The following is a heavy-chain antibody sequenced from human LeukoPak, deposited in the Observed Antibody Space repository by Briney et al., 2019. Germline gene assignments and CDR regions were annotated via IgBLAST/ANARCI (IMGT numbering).Heavy chain of an antibody. Sequence: GGSLRLSCAASGSTFSSYAMSWVRQAPGKGLEWVSAISGSGGSTYYADSVKGRFTISRDNSKNTLYLQMNSLRAEDTAVYYCAKDSAYYYGSGSYYNWFDPWGQGTLVTVSS. CDR2: ISGSGGST. CDR1: GSTFSSYA. V-gene: IGHV3-23*01. CDR3: AKDSAYYYGSGSYYNWFDP. D-gene: IGHD3-10*01. J-gene: IGHJ5*02.